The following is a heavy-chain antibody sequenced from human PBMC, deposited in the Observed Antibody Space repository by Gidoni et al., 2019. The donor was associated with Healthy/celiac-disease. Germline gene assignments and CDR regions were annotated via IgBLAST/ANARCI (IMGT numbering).Heavy chain of an antibody. CDR3: ARELGRGSWEAFDI. CDR2: IYYSGST. D-gene: IGHD6-13*01. Sequence: QVLLQESGPGLVKPSETLSLTCTVSGGSISSYYWSWIRQPPGKGLEWIGYIYYSGSTNYNPSLKSRVTISVDTSKNQFSLKLSSVTAADTAVYYCARELGRGSWEAFDIWGQGTMVTVSS. CDR1: GGSISSYY. V-gene: IGHV4-59*01. J-gene: IGHJ3*02.